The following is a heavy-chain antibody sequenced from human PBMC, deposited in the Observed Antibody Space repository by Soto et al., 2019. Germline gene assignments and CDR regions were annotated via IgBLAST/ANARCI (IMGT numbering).Heavy chain of an antibody. CDR1: GGTFSSYA. J-gene: IGHJ3*02. Sequence: AAVKVSCKASGGTFSSYAISWVRQAPGQGLEWMGGIIPIFGTANYAQKFQGRVTITADESTSTAYMELSSLRSEDTAVYYCASGYSSSWSQIGAFDIWGQGTMVTVSS. V-gene: IGHV1-69*13. D-gene: IGHD6-13*01. CDR3: ASGYSSSWSQIGAFDI. CDR2: IIPIFGTA.